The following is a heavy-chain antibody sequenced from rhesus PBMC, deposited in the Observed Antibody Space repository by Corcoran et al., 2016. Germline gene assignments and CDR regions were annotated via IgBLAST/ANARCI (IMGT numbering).Heavy chain of an antibody. CDR1: GGSISDYYY. CDR2: IYGGSGST. J-gene: IGHJ4*01. V-gene: IGHV4S7*01. Sequence: QVQLQESGPGLVKPSETLSLTCAVYGGSISDYYYWSWIRQPPGKGLEWIGQIYGGSGSTYYNPSLKSRVTVSKDTSKNQFSLKLSSVTAADTAVYYCARDARGSNFDYWGQGVLVTVSS. D-gene: IGHD4-29*01. CDR3: ARDARGSNFDY.